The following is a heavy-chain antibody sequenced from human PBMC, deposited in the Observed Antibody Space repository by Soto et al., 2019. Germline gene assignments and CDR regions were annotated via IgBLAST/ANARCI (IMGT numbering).Heavy chain of an antibody. Sequence: EVQLLESWGGLGQPGGSLRLSCAASGFTFSSYDMTWVRQAPGKGLEWVSTITSSAGATYYADSVKGRFTISRDNSRNALYLQMNNLRAEDTAVYYCAKYIGGGGYWYDYWGQGTLVTVSS. V-gene: IGHV3-23*01. CDR3: AKYIGGGGYWYDY. D-gene: IGHD2-21*02. J-gene: IGHJ4*02. CDR1: GFTFSSYD. CDR2: ITSSAGAT.